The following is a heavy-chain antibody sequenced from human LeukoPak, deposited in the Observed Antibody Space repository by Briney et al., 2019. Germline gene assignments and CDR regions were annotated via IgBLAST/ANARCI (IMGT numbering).Heavy chain of an antibody. CDR1: GYTFTGYY. J-gene: IGHJ6*03. Sequence: ASVKVSCKASGYTFTGYYMHWVRQAPGQGLEWMGWINPNSGGTNYAQKFQGRVTMTRDTSISTAYMGLSRLGSDDTAVYYCARVRSYCGGDCYSVGYYYYYYMDVWGKGTTVTVSS. V-gene: IGHV1-2*02. CDR3: ARVRSYCGGDCYSVGYYYYYYMDV. D-gene: IGHD2-21*02. CDR2: INPNSGGT.